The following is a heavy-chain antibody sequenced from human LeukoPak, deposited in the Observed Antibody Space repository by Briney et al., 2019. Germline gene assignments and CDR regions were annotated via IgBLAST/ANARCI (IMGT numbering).Heavy chain of an antibody. CDR2: IYYSGST. D-gene: IGHD6-19*01. J-gene: IGHJ5*02. CDR1: GGSISTYS. V-gene: IGHV4-59*01. CDR3: ARTHSSGWPHMFDP. Sequence: SETLSLTCTVSGGSISTYSWTWIRQPPGKGLEWIGNIYYSGSTNYNPSLKSRVTISIDTSKNQFSLKVSSVTAADTAVYYCARTHSSGWPHMFDPWGQGTLVTVPS.